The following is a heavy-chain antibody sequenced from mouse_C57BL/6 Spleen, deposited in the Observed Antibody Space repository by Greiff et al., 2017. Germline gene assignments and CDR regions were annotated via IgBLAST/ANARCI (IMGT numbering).Heavy chain of an antibody. J-gene: IGHJ1*03. CDR2: INYDGSST. V-gene: IGHV5-16*01. Sequence: EVMLVESEGGLVQPGSSMKLSCTASGFTFSDYYMAWVRQVPEKGLEWVANINYDGSSTYYLDSLKSRFIISRDNAKNILYLQMSSLKSEDTATYYCARVLYYGSSYGYWYFDVWGTGTTVTVSS. CDR1: GFTFSDYY. D-gene: IGHD1-1*01. CDR3: ARVLYYGSSYGYWYFDV.